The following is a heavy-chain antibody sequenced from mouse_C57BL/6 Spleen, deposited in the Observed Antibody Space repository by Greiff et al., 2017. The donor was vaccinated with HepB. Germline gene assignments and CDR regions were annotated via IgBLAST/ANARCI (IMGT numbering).Heavy chain of an antibody. CDR1: GYTFTDYN. V-gene: IGHV1-22*01. Sequence: VQLQQSGPELVKPGASVKMSCKASGYTFTDYNMHWVKQSHGKSLEWIGYINPNNGGTSYNQKFKGKATLTVNKSSSTAYMELRSLTSEDSAVYYCARITTGHWYFDVWGTGTTVTVSS. CDR2: INPNNGGT. D-gene: IGHD1-1*01. J-gene: IGHJ1*03. CDR3: ARITTGHWYFDV.